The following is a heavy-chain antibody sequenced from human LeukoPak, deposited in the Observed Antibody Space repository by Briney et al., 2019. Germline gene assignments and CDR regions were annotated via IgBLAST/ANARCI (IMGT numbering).Heavy chain of an antibody. CDR1: GFTFSDYY. V-gene: IGHV3-11*04. Sequence: GGSLRLSCAASGFTFSDYYMSWIRHAPGKGLEWVSYISSSGSTIYYADSVKGRFTISRDNAKNSLYLQMNSLRAEDTAVYYCAKGPSTRLVVVFPGPYWGQGTLVTVSS. J-gene: IGHJ4*02. D-gene: IGHD6-19*01. CDR2: ISSSGSTI. CDR3: AKGPSTRLVVVFPGPY.